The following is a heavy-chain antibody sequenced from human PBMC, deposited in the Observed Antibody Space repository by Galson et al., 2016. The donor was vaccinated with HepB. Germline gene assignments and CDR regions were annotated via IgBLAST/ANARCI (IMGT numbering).Heavy chain of an antibody. D-gene: IGHD6-13*01. V-gene: IGHV1-3*01. CDR3: VRDDRIAAAGNYFEF. CDR2: INAGQGYT. CDR1: GYIFTNYA. Sequence: SVTVSCKASGYIFTNYAIHWVRQAPGQRLEWMGWINAGQGYTQYSQKFQGRVTITRDTSATTAHMELSSLRSEDTAVYSCVRDDRIAAAGNYFEFWGQGTLVTVSS. J-gene: IGHJ4*02.